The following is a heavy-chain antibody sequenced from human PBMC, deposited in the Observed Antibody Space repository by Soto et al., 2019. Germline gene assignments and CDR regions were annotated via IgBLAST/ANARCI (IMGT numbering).Heavy chain of an antibody. V-gene: IGHV1-18*04. D-gene: IGHD6-13*01. Sequence: GESLKISCKASGYTFTSYGISWVRQAPGQGLEWMGWISAYNGNTNYAQKLQGRVTMTTDTSTSTAYMELRSLRSDDTAVYYCAREGYSSSLTETYYYYYGMDVWGQGTTVTVSS. J-gene: IGHJ6*02. CDR1: GYTFTSYG. CDR3: AREGYSSSLTETYYYYYGMDV. CDR2: ISAYNGNT.